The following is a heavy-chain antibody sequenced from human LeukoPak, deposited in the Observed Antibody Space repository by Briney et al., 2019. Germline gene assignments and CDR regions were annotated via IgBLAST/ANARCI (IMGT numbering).Heavy chain of an antibody. CDR3: ARDPPHYYGMDV. CDR1: GGSISSYY. Sequence: SETLSLTCTVSGGSISSYYWSWIRQPPGKGLEWIGYIYYSGSTNYNPSLKSRVTISVDTSENQFSLKLSSVTAADTAVYYCARDPPHYYGMDVWGQGTTVTVSS. CDR2: IYYSGST. J-gene: IGHJ6*02. V-gene: IGHV4-59*01.